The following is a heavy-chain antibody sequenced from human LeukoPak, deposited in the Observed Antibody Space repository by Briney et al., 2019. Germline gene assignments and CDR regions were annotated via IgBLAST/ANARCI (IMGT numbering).Heavy chain of an antibody. V-gene: IGHV4-30-4*08. J-gene: IGHJ6*03. D-gene: IGHD5-12*01. Sequence: SETLSLTCSVSGNSLNSGGNYRHWIRQAPGKGLEWIGYIFDGGNVDYNPSLSGRVTMSQDASKNQFSLKMTSVTAADTAVYYCASLRGYSGYLGSNYYYYMDVWGKGTTVTVSS. CDR1: GNSLNSGGNY. CDR3: ASLRGYSGYLGSNYYYYMDV. CDR2: IFDGGNV.